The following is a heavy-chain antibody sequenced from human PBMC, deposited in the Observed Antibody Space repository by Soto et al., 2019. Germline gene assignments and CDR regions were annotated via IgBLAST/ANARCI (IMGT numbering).Heavy chain of an antibody. Sequence: QVQLVQSGAEVKKPGSSVKVSCKASGGTFSSYTISWVRQAPGQGLEWMGRIIPILGIANYAQKFQGRVTITADKSTSTAYMELSSLRSEDTAVYYCARAVYYDNSGYPPDAFDIWVQGTMVTVSS. J-gene: IGHJ3*02. D-gene: IGHD3-22*01. CDR2: IIPILGIA. CDR1: GGTFSSYT. CDR3: ARAVYYDNSGYPPDAFDI. V-gene: IGHV1-69*02.